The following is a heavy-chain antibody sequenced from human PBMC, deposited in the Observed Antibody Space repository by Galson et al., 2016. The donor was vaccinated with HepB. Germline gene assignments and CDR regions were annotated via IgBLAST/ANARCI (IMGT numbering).Heavy chain of an antibody. D-gene: IGHD3-16*01. CDR3: AKDRGGYAGVAH. Sequence: SLRLSCAASGFTFSAYAMSWVRQAPGKGLEWVSSISGSGGGTYYADSVKGRLTISRDNSKNTLYLQMNSLRAEDTAVYYCAKDRGGYAGVAHWGQGTLLTVSS. CDR1: GFTFSAYA. V-gene: IGHV3-23*01. CDR2: ISGSGGGT. J-gene: IGHJ4*02.